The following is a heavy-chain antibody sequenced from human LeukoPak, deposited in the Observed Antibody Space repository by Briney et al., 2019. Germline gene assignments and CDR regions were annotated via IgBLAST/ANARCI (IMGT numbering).Heavy chain of an antibody. CDR1: GGTFSKSD. V-gene: IGHV1-18*01. CDR2: ISAYNGNT. CDR3: ARDGNIVATITDY. D-gene: IGHD5-12*01. Sequence: GASVKVSWKASGGTFSKSDISWVRQAPGQGLEWMGWISAYNGNTNYAQKLQGRVTMTTDTSTSTAYMELRSLRSDDTAVYFCARDGNIVATITDYWGQGTLVTVSS. J-gene: IGHJ4*02.